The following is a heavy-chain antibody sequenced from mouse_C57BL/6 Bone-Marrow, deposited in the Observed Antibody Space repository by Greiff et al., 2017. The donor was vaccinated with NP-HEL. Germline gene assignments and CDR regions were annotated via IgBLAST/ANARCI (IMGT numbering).Heavy chain of an antibody. J-gene: IGHJ1*03. V-gene: IGHV1-64*01. CDR3: ARCYYYGSSYWYFDV. CDR2: IHPNSGST. CDR1: GYTFTSYW. D-gene: IGHD1-1*01. Sequence: VQLQQPGAELVKPGASVKLSCKASGYTFTSYWMHWVKQRPGQGLEWIGMIHPNSGSTNYNEKFKSKATLTVDKSSSTAYMQLSSLTSEDSAVYYCARCYYYGSSYWYFDVWGTGTTVTVSS.